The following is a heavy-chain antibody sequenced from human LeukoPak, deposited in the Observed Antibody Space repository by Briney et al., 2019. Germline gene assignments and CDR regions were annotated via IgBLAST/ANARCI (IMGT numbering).Heavy chain of an antibody. V-gene: IGHV3-23*01. J-gene: IGHJ4*02. CDR3: AKDIGHSGSPWDY. CDR1: GFTFSIYA. Sequence: GGSLRLSCAASGFTFSIYAMSWVRQAPGKGLEWVSAISGSGGSTYYADSVKGRFTISRDNSKNTLYLQMNSLRAEDTAVYYCAKDIGHSGSPWDYWGQGTLVTVSS. D-gene: IGHD1-26*01. CDR2: ISGSGGST.